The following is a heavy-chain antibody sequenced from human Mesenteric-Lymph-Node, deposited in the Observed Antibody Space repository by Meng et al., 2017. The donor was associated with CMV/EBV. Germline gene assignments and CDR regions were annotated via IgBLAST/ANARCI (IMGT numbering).Heavy chain of an antibody. D-gene: IGHD1-14*01. J-gene: IGHJ6*02. CDR1: GFTFSGSW. Sequence: GESLKISCAASGFTFSGSWMHWVRQVPGKELVWVSRLTGDGRTSYADFVKGRFSISRENAKNSVYLEMNSLRVEDTALYYCIKDVQPGGAAVWGQGTTVTVSS. CDR2: LTGDGRT. CDR3: IKDVQPGGAAV. V-gene: IGHV3-74*01.